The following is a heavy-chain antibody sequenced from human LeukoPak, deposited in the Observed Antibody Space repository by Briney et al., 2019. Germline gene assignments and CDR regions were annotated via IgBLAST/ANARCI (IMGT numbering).Heavy chain of an antibody. CDR3: VSPVFINF. D-gene: IGHD1-14*01. CDR1: GFIFSNYN. CDR2: IGSDGDGT. J-gene: IGHJ4*01. Sequence: GGSLRLSCAASGFIFSNYNMNWVRQAPGKGLEHVSTIGSDGDGTYYADSVKDRFIISRGNSKNAVYLQMSSLRPEDTAVYYCVSPVFINFWGQGTLVTVSS. V-gene: IGHV3-64D*06.